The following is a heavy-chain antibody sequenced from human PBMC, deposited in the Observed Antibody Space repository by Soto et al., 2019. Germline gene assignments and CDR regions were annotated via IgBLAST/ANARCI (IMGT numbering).Heavy chain of an antibody. CDR2: ISAYNGNT. Sequence: QVQLVQSGAEVKKPGASVKVSCKASGYTFTSYGISWVRQAPGQGLEWMGWISAYNGNTNYAQKLQGRVTMTTDTSTSTGYRELRSLRSDDTALYYCARGGPGGIAAAGTPLLYYYYGMAGWCQGTTGTVS. J-gene: IGHJ6*02. CDR1: GYTFTSYG. V-gene: IGHV1-18*01. CDR3: ARGGPGGIAAAGTPLLYYYYGMAG. D-gene: IGHD6-13*01.